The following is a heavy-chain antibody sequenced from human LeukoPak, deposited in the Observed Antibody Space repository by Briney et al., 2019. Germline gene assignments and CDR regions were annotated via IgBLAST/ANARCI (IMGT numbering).Heavy chain of an antibody. V-gene: IGHV4-38-2*02. CDR3: ARAGRWRLGDPTGPKVDRLDY. D-gene: IGHD3-16*01. CDR1: GYSISSGYY. CDR2: IYHSGST. Sequence: PSETLSLTCTVSGYSISSGYYWGWIRQPPGKGLEWIGSIYHSGSTNYNPSLKSRVTISVDTSKNQFSLKLSSVTAADTAVYYCARAGRWRLGDPTGPKVDRLDYWGQGTLVTVSS. J-gene: IGHJ4*02.